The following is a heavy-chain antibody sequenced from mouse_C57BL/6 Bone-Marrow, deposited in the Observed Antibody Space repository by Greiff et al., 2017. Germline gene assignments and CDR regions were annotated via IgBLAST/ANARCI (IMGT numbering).Heavy chain of an antibody. CDR3: AKDSSGPFAY. J-gene: IGHJ3*01. D-gene: IGHD3-2*02. CDR1: GFTFSDYG. V-gene: IGHV5-17*01. Sequence: EVKLMESGGGLVKPGGSLKLSCAASGFTFSDYGMHWVRQAPEKGLEWVAYISSGSSTIYYAETVKGRFTISRDNAKNTLFLQMTSLRSEDTAMYYCAKDSSGPFAYWGQGTLVTVSA. CDR2: ISSGSSTI.